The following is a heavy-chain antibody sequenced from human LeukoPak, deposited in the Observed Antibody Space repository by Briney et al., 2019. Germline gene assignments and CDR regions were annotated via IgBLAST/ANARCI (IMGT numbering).Heavy chain of an antibody. Sequence: GGSLRLSCAASGFTFSSYEMNWVRQAPGKGLEWVSYISSSGSTIYYTDSVKGRFTISRDNAKNSLYLQMNSLRAEDTAVYYCARGSPGVNDYWGQGTLVTVSS. CDR1: GFTFSSYE. V-gene: IGHV3-48*03. CDR3: ARGSPGVNDY. D-gene: IGHD2-21*01. CDR2: ISSSGSTI. J-gene: IGHJ4*02.